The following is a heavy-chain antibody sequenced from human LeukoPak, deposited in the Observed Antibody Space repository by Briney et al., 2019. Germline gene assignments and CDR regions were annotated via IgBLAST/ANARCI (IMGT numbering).Heavy chain of an antibody. V-gene: IGHV3-48*03. J-gene: IGHJ4*02. Sequence: PGGSLRLSCAASGFSFSSYEMNWVRQAPGKGLEWVSYITSSGTTAYYADSVKGRFTISRDNAKNSLYLQMNSLRAEDTAVYYCARDIYYDSSGVDYWGQGTLVTVSS. CDR1: GFSFSSYE. CDR3: ARDIYYDSSGVDY. CDR2: ITSSGTTA. D-gene: IGHD3-22*01.